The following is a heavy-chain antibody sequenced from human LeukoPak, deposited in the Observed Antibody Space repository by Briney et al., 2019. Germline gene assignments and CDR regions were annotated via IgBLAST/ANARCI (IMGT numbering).Heavy chain of an antibody. CDR1: GGSFSGYY. CDR2: IYHSGST. V-gene: IGHV4-34*01. Sequence: SETLSLTCAVYGGSFSGYYWSWIRQPPGKGLEWIGEIYHSGSTTYNPSLKSRVTISVDTSKNQFSLKLMSVTAADTAVYYCARVVCTNGVCYSSFDSWGQGTLVTVSS. D-gene: IGHD2-8*01. J-gene: IGHJ4*02. CDR3: ARVVCTNGVCYSSFDS.